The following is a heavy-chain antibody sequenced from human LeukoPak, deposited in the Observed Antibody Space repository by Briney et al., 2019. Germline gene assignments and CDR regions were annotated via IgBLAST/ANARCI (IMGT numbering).Heavy chain of an antibody. CDR1: GYTFTGYY. D-gene: IGHD6-19*01. Sequence: ASVKVSCKASGYTFTGYYMHWVRQAPGQGLEWMGWINPNSGGTNYAQKFQGRVTMTRDTSISTAYMELSRLRSDDTAVYYCARDPGYSSGWFVDWGQGTLVTVSS. J-gene: IGHJ4*02. V-gene: IGHV1-2*02. CDR3: ARDPGYSSGWFVD. CDR2: INPNSGGT.